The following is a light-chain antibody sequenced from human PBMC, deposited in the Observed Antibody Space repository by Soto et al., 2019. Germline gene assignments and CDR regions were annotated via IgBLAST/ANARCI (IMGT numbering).Light chain of an antibody. CDR1: QPVNNN. V-gene: IGKV3-15*01. Sequence: IVMTQSPATMSVSPGDRATLSCRSSQPVNNNLAWYQHKPGPAPRLLINGASTRATGISARFSGGGSGTEFTLTLSSLQSEDFAFDFCQQYENWPPSITFGQGTRLEIK. CDR3: QQYENWPPSIT. CDR2: GAS. J-gene: IGKJ5*01.